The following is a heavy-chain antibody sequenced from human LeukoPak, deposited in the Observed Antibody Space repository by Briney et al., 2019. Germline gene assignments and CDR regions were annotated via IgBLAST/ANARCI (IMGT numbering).Heavy chain of an antibody. CDR1: GYSFTSYW. Sequence: GESLKISCKGSGYSFTSYWIGWVRQMPGKGLEWMGIIYPGDSDTRYSPSFQGQVTISADKSISTAYLQWSSLKASDTAMYYCARRSRGYDSSDYYLDYWGQGTLVTVSS. V-gene: IGHV5-51*01. CDR3: ARRSRGYDSSDYYLDY. CDR2: IYPGDSDT. D-gene: IGHD3-22*01. J-gene: IGHJ4*02.